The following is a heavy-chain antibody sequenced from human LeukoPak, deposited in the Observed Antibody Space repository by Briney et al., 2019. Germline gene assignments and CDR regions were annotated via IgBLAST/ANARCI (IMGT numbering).Heavy chain of an antibody. Sequence: GGSLRLSCAASGFTFSSYSMNWVRQAPGKGLEWVAVVWYDGTNIHYVDSVKGRFTISRDNSKNSLFLQMNSLRAEDTALYYCARIGSAAFTDYWGQGTLVTVSS. J-gene: IGHJ4*02. D-gene: IGHD3-3*02. CDR1: GFTFSSYS. CDR2: VWYDGTNI. V-gene: IGHV3-33*08. CDR3: ARIGSAAFTDY.